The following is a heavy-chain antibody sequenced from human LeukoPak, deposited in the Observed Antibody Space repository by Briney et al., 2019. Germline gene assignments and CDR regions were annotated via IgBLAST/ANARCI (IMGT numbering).Heavy chain of an antibody. J-gene: IGHJ4*02. Sequence: HAGGSLRLSCAASGFTFSSYAMSWVRQAPGKGLEWVSAISGSGGSTYYADSVKGRFTISRDNSKNTLYLQMNSLRAEDTAVYYCAKERVDRYNWNDPDSRFDYWGQGTLVTVSS. CDR3: AKERVDRYNWNDPDSRFDY. CDR2: ISGSGGST. D-gene: IGHD1-20*01. CDR1: GFTFSSYA. V-gene: IGHV3-23*01.